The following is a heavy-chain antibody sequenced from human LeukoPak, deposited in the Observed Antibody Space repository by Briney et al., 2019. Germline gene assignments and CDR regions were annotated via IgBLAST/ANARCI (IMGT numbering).Heavy chain of an antibody. J-gene: IGHJ4*02. Sequence: SQTLSLTCTVSGGSFSSRPYYWSWIRQPAGKGLEWIGRIYTSGDTDYNPSLKSRVTISVDTSKNQFSLKLSSVTAADTAVYYCARIGVRGVDYWGQGTLVTVSS. V-gene: IGHV4-61*02. CDR1: GGSFSSRPYY. CDR2: IYTSGDT. CDR3: ARIGVRGVDY. D-gene: IGHD3-10*01.